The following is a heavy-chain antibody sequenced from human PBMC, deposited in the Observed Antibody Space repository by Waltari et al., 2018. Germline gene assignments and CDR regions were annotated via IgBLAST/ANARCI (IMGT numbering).Heavy chain of an antibody. J-gene: IGHJ3*02. CDR2: IRYDGSNK. D-gene: IGHD2-2*01. CDR1: GFTFSSYG. CDR3: AKDVVGYCSSTSCFRGAFDI. Sequence: QVQLVESGGGVVQPGGSLRLSCAASGFTFSSYGMHWVRQAPGKGLEWVAFIRYDGSNKYYADSVKGRFTISRDNSKNTLYLQMNSLRAEDTAVYYCAKDVVGYCSSTSCFRGAFDIWGQGTMVTVSS. V-gene: IGHV3-30*02.